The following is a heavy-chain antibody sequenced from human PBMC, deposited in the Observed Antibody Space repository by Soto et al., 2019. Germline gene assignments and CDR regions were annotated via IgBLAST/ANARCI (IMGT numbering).Heavy chain of an antibody. CDR3: ARGGYSGRLYYFDY. J-gene: IGHJ4*02. V-gene: IGHV4-59*02. D-gene: IGHD2-15*01. Sequence: SDTLSLTCTRSCSAVSSYYWSWIRQPSGKGLEWIEYIYYSGSTKYNPSLKSRVTISVDTSKNQVSLKFNSVTAADTAVYYCARGGYSGRLYYFDYRGLGTLVTVPS. CDR2: IYYSGST. CDR1: CSAVSSYY.